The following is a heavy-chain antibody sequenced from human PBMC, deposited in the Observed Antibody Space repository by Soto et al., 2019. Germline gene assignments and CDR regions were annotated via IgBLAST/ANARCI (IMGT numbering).Heavy chain of an antibody. CDR3: ASTPEALYSSSWYFDY. J-gene: IGHJ4*02. Sequence: SETLSLTCTVSGGSISSSSYYWGWIRQPPGKGLEWIGSIYYSGSTYYNPSLKSRVTISVDTSKNQFSLKLSSVTAADTAVYYCASTPEALYSSSWYFDYWGQGTLVTVSS. V-gene: IGHV4-39*07. D-gene: IGHD6-13*01. CDR1: GGSISSSSYY. CDR2: IYYSGST.